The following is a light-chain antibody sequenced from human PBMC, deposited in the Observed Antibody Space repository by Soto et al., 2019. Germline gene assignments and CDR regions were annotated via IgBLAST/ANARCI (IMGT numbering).Light chain of an antibody. Sequence: EIVLTQSPATLSLSPGERATLSFRARQGVSSYLAWYQQKPGQAPRLLIYDASNRATGIPARFSGSGPGTDFTLTISSLEPEDFAVYYCQQRSNWPPTFGQGTRLEIK. J-gene: IGKJ5*01. CDR3: QQRSNWPPT. CDR2: DAS. CDR1: QGVSSY. V-gene: IGKV3D-11*01.